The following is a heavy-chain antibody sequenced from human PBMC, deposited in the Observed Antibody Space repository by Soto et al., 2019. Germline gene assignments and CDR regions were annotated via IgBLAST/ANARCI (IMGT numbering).Heavy chain of an antibody. D-gene: IGHD2-8*01. V-gene: IGHV5-51*01. J-gene: IGHJ4*02. CDR2: IYPEDSET. Sequence: EVQLVQSGAEVKKAGESLKISCKGSGYSFTSDWIGWVRQMPGKGLEWMGIIYPEDSETRYSPSFQGQVTISVDKSSSTAYLQWNSLNASDTAMYYCARLQGMQKYATGWTNFWGQGSLVTVSS. CDR1: GYSFTSDW. CDR3: ARLQGMQKYATGWTNF.